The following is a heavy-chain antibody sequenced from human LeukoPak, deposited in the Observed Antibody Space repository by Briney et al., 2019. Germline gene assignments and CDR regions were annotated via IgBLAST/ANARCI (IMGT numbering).Heavy chain of an antibody. CDR2: IYYSGST. J-gene: IGHJ3*02. Sequence: PSETLSLTCTVSGGSISSGGYYWSWIRQHPGKGLEWIGYIYYSGSTYYNPSLKSRVTISVDTSKNQFSLKLSSVTAADTAVYYCASYRRLVGATDAFDIWGQGTMVTVSS. D-gene: IGHD1-26*01. CDR3: ASYRRLVGATDAFDI. V-gene: IGHV4-31*03. CDR1: GGSISSGGYY.